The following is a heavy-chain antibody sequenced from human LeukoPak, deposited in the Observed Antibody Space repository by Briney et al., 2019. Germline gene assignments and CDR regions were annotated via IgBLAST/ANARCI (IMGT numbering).Heavy chain of an antibody. J-gene: IGHJ6*02. CDR3: ARGGNGYSYGSPYYYYGMDV. V-gene: IGHV4-30-2*01. D-gene: IGHD5-18*01. CDR2: IYHSGST. CDR1: GGSISSGGYS. Sequence: PSETLSLTCAVSGGSISSGGYSWSWIRQPPGKGLEWIGYIYHSGSTYYNPSLKSRVTISVDRSKNQFSLKLSTVTAADTAVYYCARGGNGYSYGSPYYYYGMDVWGQGTTVTVSS.